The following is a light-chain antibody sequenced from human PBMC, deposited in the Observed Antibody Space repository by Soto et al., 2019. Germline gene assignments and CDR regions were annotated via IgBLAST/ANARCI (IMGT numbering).Light chain of an antibody. CDR1: SSNIGAGYD. CDR2: GNS. V-gene: IGLV1-40*01. Sequence: QLVLTQPPSVSGAPGQRVTISCTGSSSNIGAGYDVHWYQRLPGSAPKLLIYGNSNRPSGIPDRFFGSKSGTSASLAITGLQAEDEADYFCQSYDSSLSGWVFGGGTKLTVL. J-gene: IGLJ3*02. CDR3: QSYDSSLSGWV.